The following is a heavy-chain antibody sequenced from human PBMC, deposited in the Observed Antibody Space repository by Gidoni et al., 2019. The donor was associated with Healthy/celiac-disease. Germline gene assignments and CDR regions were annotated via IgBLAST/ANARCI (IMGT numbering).Heavy chain of an antibody. V-gene: IGHV1-69*01. CDR2: IIPIFGTA. Sequence: QVQLVQSGAEVKKPGSAGKVSCKASGGTFSSYAISWVRQAPGQGLEWMGGIIPIFGTANYAQKFQGRFTITADDSTSTAYMELSSLISEDTAVYYCARAVAVAGYFYYWGQGTLVTVSS. D-gene: IGHD6-19*01. CDR3: ARAVAVAGYFYY. J-gene: IGHJ4*02. CDR1: GGTFSSYA.